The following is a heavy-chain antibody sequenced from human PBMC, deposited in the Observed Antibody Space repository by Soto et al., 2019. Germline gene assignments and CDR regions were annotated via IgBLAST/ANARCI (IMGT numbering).Heavy chain of an antibody. J-gene: IGHJ6*01. CDR1: GFTLSSFA. CDR2: VTRRGIYI. CDR3: ARELLTDYYFYYAMDV. Sequence: EVQLVESGGGLVKPGGSLRLSCAASGFTLSSFAMNWVRQAPGKGPEWVSSVTRRGIYIYYTDSVKGRFTISRDDAKNSLYLQMNSLRADDTAVYYCARELLTDYYFYYAMDVW. V-gene: IGHV3-21*01. D-gene: IGHD3-10*01.